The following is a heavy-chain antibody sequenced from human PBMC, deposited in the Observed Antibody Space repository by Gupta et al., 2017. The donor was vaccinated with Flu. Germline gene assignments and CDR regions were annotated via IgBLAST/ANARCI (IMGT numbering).Heavy chain of an antibody. J-gene: IGHJ4*02. CDR1: G. D-gene: IGHD1-26*01. V-gene: IGHV1-18*01. CDR3: AKTDAYSGSHYDD. CDR2: ISTYNGNT. Sequence: GISWVRQAPGQGLEWVGWISTYNGNTNYAQMFQGRVTVTTDTSTSTADMELRSLGTDDTAVYYCAKTDAYSGSHYDDWGQGTLVTIS.